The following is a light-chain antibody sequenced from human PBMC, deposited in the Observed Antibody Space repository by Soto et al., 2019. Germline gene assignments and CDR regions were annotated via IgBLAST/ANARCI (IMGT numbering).Light chain of an antibody. J-gene: IGKJ2*01. Sequence: EIVMTLSPATLSVSPGERATLSCRASQSVSSNLAWYQQKPGQAPTLLIFGASARATGIPARFSGSGSGTEFTLTISSLQSEDFAVYYCQHYNNLPFTFGQGTKLDIK. CDR3: QHYNNLPFT. CDR2: GAS. V-gene: IGKV3-15*01. CDR1: QSVSSN.